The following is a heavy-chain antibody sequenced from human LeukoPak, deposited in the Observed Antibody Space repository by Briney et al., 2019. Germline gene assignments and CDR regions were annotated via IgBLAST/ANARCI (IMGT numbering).Heavy chain of an antibody. Sequence: GGSLRLSCAASGFTFSNYWMHWVRQAPGKGLVWVSRINSDGGSTSYADSVKGRFTISRDNAENSLYLQMNSLRAEDTAVYYCARRSVAGSLDYWGQGTLVTVSS. CDR3: ARRSVAGSLDY. J-gene: IGHJ4*02. CDR2: INSDGGST. CDR1: GFTFSNYW. D-gene: IGHD6-19*01. V-gene: IGHV3-74*01.